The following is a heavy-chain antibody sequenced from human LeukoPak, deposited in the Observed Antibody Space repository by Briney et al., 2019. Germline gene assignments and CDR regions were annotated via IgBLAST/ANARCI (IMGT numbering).Heavy chain of an antibody. CDR1: GYSISNGYY. D-gene: IGHD3-22*01. CDR3: ARDGDTHYYDNSGYYYEY. CDR2: IYHSGSP. J-gene: IGHJ4*02. Sequence: PSETLSLTCAVSGYSISNGYYWGWIRQPPGKGLEWIGSIYHSGSPYYNPSLKNRVTISVDTSKNQFSLKLSSVTAADTAVYYCARDGDTHYYDNSGYYYEYWGQGTLVTVSS. V-gene: IGHV4-38-2*02.